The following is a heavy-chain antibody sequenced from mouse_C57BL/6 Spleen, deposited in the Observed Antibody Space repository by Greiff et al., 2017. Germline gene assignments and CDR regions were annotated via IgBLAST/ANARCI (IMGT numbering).Heavy chain of an antibody. D-gene: IGHD2-1*01. J-gene: IGHJ2*01. CDR3: ARARGNYGFDY. CDR2: IDPSDSYT. Sequence: VQLQQPGAELVMPGASVKLSCKASGYTFTSYWMHWVKQRPGQGLEWIGEIDPSDSYTNYNQKFKGKSTLTVDKSSSTAYMQLSSLTSEDSAVYYCARARGNYGFDYWGQGTTLTVSS. CDR1: GYTFTSYW. V-gene: IGHV1-69*01.